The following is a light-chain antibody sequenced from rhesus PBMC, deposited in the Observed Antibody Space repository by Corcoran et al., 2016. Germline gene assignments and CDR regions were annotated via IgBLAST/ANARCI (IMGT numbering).Light chain of an antibody. CDR1: QSVGSS. CDR3: QKYSSSPYS. V-gene: IGKV3-53*01. Sequence: QVILTQSPATLSLSPGERATLSCRARQSVGSSLAWYQQKPGPAPRLLIYGAARRATGIPDRFSGGGSGTVFTLTLSSLEPEDFAVYYCQKYSSSPYSFGQGTKVEIK. J-gene: IGKJ2*01. CDR2: GAA.